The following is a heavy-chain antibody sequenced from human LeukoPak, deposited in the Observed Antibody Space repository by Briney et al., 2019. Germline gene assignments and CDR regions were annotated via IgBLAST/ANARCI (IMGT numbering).Heavy chain of an antibody. J-gene: IGHJ4*02. CDR3: AKDIVYDYGHFDY. CDR1: GFTFSSYA. D-gene: IGHD4-17*01. Sequence: GGSLRLSCAASGFTFSSYAMSWVRQAPGKGLEWVSGISGSGGGTYYADSVKGRFTISRDNSKNTLYLQMNSLRAEDTAVYYCAKDIVYDYGHFDYWGQGTLVTVSS. CDR2: ISGSGGGT. V-gene: IGHV3-23*01.